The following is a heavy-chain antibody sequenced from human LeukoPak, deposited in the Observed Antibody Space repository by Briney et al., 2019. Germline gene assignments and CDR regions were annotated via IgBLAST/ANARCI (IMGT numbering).Heavy chain of an antibody. CDR1: GYTFTGYY. CDR3: ARDRSADIHPHDFDY. Sequence: ASVKVSCKASGYTFTGYYMHWVRQAPGQGLEWMGWINPNSGGTNYAQKFQGRVTMTRDTSISTAYIELSRLRSDDTAVYYCARDRSADIHPHDFDYWGQGTLVTVSS. D-gene: IGHD3-9*01. CDR2: INPNSGGT. J-gene: IGHJ4*02. V-gene: IGHV1-2*02.